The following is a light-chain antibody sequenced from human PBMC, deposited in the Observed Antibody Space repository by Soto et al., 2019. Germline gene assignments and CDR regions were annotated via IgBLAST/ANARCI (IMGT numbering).Light chain of an antibody. J-gene: IGLJ1*01. V-gene: IGLV2-14*01. CDR3: SSYSSTTLV. Sequence: QSVLTQPAAVSGSTGQSITFSCTRTGSDVGGHDYVSWYQQHPGKAPKLIIYEVRNRPSGVSNRFSGSKSGNTASLTISVLQAEDEADYYCSSYSSTTLVFGTWTKVTVL. CDR2: EVR. CDR1: GSDVGGHDY.